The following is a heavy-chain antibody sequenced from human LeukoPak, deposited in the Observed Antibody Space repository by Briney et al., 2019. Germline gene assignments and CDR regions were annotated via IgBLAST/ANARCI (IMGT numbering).Heavy chain of an antibody. D-gene: IGHD2-15*01. Sequence: SVKVSCKASGGTFSSYAISWVRQAPGQGLEWMGGIIPIFGTANYAQKFQGRVTITADESTSTAYMELSSLRSEDTAVYYCAREPGGSSVWFDPWGQGTLVTASS. V-gene: IGHV1-69*13. CDR2: IIPIFGTA. CDR3: AREPGGSSVWFDP. J-gene: IGHJ5*02. CDR1: GGTFSSYA.